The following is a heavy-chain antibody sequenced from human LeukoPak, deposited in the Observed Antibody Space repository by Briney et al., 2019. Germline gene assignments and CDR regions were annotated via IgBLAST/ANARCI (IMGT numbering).Heavy chain of an antibody. CDR1: GYTFTGYY. CDR2: INPNSGGT. J-gene: IGHJ4*02. D-gene: IGHD4-17*01. CDR3: ARSHDYGDYQFFDY. Sequence: ASVKVSCKASGYTFTGYYMHWVRQAPGQGLEWMGWINPNSGGTNYAQKFQGRVTMTRDTSISTAYMELSRPRSDDTAVYYCARSHDYGDYQFFDYWGQGTLVTVSS. V-gene: IGHV1-2*02.